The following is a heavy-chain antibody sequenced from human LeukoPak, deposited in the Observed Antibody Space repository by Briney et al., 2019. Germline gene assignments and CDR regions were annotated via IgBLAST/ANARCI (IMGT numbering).Heavy chain of an antibody. V-gene: IGHV1-18*01. J-gene: IGHJ4*02. CDR3: ARDLRPNYYDSSGYYSGY. CDR1: GYTFTSYG. D-gene: IGHD3-22*01. CDR2: ISAYNGNT. Sequence: ASVKVSCKASGYTFTSYGISWVRQAPGQGLEWMGWISAYNGNTNYAQKLQGRVTMTTDTSTSTAYMELRSLRSDDTAVYYCARDLRPNYYDSSGYYSGYWGQGTLVTVPS.